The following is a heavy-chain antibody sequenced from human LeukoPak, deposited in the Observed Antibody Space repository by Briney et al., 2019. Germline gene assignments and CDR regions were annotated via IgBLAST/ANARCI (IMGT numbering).Heavy chain of an antibody. Sequence: GWTLPLSCATSGFIFSTYGMHWVRPPPGKGLEWLEVIWYDGSNKDYGDSVKGLFTISRENSKNTLYLQMNSLRAEDTAGYYCARGWGRTAIDIDYWGQGTLVTVSS. CDR3: ARGWGRTAIDIDY. V-gene: IGHV3-33*01. J-gene: IGHJ4*02. CDR2: IWYDGSNK. D-gene: IGHD2-21*02. CDR1: GFIFSTYG.